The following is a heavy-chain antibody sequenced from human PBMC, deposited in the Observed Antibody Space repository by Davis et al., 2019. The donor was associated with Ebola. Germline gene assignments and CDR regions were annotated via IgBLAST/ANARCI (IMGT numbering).Heavy chain of an antibody. J-gene: IGHJ6*02. Sequence: GGSLRLSCAASGFTFSSYWMSWVRQAPGKGLEWVGRIKSKTDGGTTDYAAPVKGRFTISRDDSKNTLYLQMNSLKTEDTAVYYCTTASGGGSRLSYYYGMDVWGQGTTVTVSS. V-gene: IGHV3-15*01. D-gene: IGHD2-15*01. CDR1: GFTFSSYW. CDR2: IKSKTDGGTT. CDR3: TTASGGGSRLSYYYGMDV.